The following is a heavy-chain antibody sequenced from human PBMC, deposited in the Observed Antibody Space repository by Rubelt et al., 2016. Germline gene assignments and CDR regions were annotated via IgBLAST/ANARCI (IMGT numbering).Heavy chain of an antibody. Sequence: QVQLQQWGAGLLKPSETLSLTCAAYGGSFSGYYWSWIRQPPGKGLEWLGEINQCGSTNYNPSLNVLLPLSVYTSKNPFSLKLGSVTAAETAVYYCAGLGQGGDLDAFDIWGQGTTVTVSS. J-gene: IGHJ3*02. CDR2: INQCGST. D-gene: IGHD4-17*01. CDR1: GGSFSGYY. V-gene: IGHV4-34*01. CDR3: AGLGQGGDLDAFDI.